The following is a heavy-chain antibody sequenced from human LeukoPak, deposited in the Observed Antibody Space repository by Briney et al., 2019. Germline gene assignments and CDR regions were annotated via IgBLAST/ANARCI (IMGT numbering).Heavy chain of an antibody. CDR3: ARDNGGRFGYFDL. CDR1: GFTFSTYW. J-gene: IGHJ2*01. V-gene: IGHV3-7*04. D-gene: IGHD2-8*01. CDR2: IKQDGSEK. Sequence: PGGSLRLSCAASGFTFSTYWVSWVRQAPGKGLEWVANIKQDGSEKYYVDSVKGRFTISRDNAKNSLYLQMNSLRAEDTAVYYCARDNGGRFGYFDLWGRGTLVAVSS.